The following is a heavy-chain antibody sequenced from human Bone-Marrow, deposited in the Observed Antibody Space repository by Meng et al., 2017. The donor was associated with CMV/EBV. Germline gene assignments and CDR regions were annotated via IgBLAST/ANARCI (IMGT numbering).Heavy chain of an antibody. J-gene: IGHJ3*02. V-gene: IGHV3-74*01. CDR3: VREAGSAPTLGAFDI. D-gene: IGHD3-10*01. Sequence: GESLKISCAASGFTFSSYWMHWVRQAPGKGLVWVSRINSDGSSTSYADSVKGRFTISRDNAKNTLYLQMNSLRAEDTAVYYCVREAGSAPTLGAFDIWGQGTMVTVSS. CDR1: GFTFSSYW. CDR2: INSDGSST.